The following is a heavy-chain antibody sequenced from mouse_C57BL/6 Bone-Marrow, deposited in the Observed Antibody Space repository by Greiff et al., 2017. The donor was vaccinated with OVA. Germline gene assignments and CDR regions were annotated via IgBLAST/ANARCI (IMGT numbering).Heavy chain of an antibody. J-gene: IGHJ2*01. Sequence: EVQRVESGGDLVKPGGSLKLSCAASGFTFSSYGMSWVRQTPDKRLEWVATISSGGSYTYYPDSVKGRFTISRDNAKNTLYLQMSSLKSEDTAMYYCARRGVVATGYFDYWGQGTTLTVSS. V-gene: IGHV5-6*01. D-gene: IGHD1-1*01. CDR1: GFTFSSYG. CDR2: ISSGGSYT. CDR3: ARRGVVATGYFDY.